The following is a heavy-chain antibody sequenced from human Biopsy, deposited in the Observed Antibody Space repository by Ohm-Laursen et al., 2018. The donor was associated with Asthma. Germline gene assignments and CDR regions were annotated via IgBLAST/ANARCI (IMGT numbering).Heavy chain of an antibody. CDR1: GFAFNNSS. V-gene: IGHV3-23*01. CDR2: ISGGGGLQ. J-gene: IGHJ4*02. D-gene: IGHD1-14*01. CDR3: ARDGPELPTELDY. Sequence: SLRLSCAASGFAFNNSSMTWVRQAPGKGLEWVSGISGGGGLQYYADSVKGRFTISRDNSKNSLYLQMNSLRAEDTAVYYCARDGPELPTELDYWGPGTLVTVSS.